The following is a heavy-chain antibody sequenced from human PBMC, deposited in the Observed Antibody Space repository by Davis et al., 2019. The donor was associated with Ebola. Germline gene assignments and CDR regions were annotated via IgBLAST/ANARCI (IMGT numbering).Heavy chain of an antibody. CDR3: ARDRARYYDILTGSRKGPRLAY. D-gene: IGHD3-9*01. Sequence: ASVKVSCKAFGYTFTSYAMHWVRQAPGQRLEWMGWINAGNGNTKYSQKFQGRVTITRDTSASTAYMELSSLRSEDTAVYYCARDRARYYDILTGSRKGPRLAYWGQGTLVTVSS. V-gene: IGHV1-3*01. CDR1: GYTFTSYA. CDR2: INAGNGNT. J-gene: IGHJ4*02.